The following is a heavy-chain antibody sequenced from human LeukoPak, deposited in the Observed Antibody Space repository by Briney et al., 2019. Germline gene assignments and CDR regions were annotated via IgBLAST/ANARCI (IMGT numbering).Heavy chain of an antibody. V-gene: IGHV4-59*01. CDR2: IYYSGST. J-gene: IGHJ6*03. CDR3: ARFSGSYRAYYYYYMDV. Sequence: SETPSLTCTVSGGSISSYYWSWIRQPPGKGLEWIGYIYYSGSTNYNPSLKSRVTISVDTSKNQFSLKLSSVTAADTAVYYCARFSGSYRAYYYYYMDVWGKGTTVTVSS. CDR1: GGSISSYY. D-gene: IGHD1-26*01.